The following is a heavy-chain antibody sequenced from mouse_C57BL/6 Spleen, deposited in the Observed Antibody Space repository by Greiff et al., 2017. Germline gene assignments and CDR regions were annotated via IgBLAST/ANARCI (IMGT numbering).Heavy chain of an antibody. Sequence: EVQGVESGGGLVKPGGSLKLSCAASGFTFSDYGMHWVRQAPEKGLEWVAYISSGSSTIYYADTVKGRFTISRDNAKNTLFLQMTSLRSEDTAMYYCARGTTVVSHYAMDYWGQGTSVTVSS. J-gene: IGHJ4*01. CDR1: GFTFSDYG. CDR3: ARGTTVVSHYAMDY. D-gene: IGHD1-1*01. V-gene: IGHV5-17*01. CDR2: ISSGSSTI.